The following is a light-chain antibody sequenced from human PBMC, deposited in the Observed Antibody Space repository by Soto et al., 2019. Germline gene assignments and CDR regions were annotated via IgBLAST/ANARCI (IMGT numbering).Light chain of an antibody. CDR3: AAWDDSLNGVL. CDR2: SNS. V-gene: IGLV1-44*01. CDR1: SSNIGSNT. J-gene: IGLJ2*01. Sequence: QSVLTQAPSASGTPGQRVTISCSGTSSNIGSNTVNWYQQLPGTAPKLLIYSNSQRPSGVPDRFSGSKSGTSASLAISGLQSEDEADYYCAAWDDSLNGVLFGGGTKLTVL.